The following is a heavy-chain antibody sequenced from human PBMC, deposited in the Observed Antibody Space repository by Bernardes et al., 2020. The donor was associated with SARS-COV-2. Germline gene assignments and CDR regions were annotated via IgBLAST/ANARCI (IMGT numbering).Heavy chain of an antibody. J-gene: IGHJ2*01. CDR3: ARGIPQSSRQPCPRLSGFPFAETLTSWCCL. CDR2: IYYSGST. CDR1: GGSISSGGYY. D-gene: IGHD2-2*01. Sequence: TLSLTCTVSGGSISSGGYYWSWIRQHPGKGLEWIGYIYYSGSTYYNPSLKSRVTISVDTSKNQFSLKLSSVTAADTAVYYCARGIPQSSRQPCPRLSGFPFAETLTSWCCLW. V-gene: IGHV4-31*03.